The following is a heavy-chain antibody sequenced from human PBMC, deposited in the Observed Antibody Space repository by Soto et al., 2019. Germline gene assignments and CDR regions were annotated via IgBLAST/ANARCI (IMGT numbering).Heavy chain of an antibody. CDR2: ISAYNGNT. V-gene: IGHV1-18*01. Sequence: QVQLVQSGAEVKKPGASVKVSCKASGYTFINYGFSWVRQAPGQGLEWMGWISAYNGNTNYAQKLQGRVTMTTDTYTSTASMELRSLRSDDTAVYYCARREYYYDSSGYYYYFDYWGQGTLVTVSS. CDR1: GYTFINYG. J-gene: IGHJ4*02. D-gene: IGHD3-22*01. CDR3: ARREYYYDSSGYYYYFDY.